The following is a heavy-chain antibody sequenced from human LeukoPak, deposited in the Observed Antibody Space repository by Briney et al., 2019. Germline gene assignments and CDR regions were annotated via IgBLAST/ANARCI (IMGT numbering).Heavy chain of an antibody. CDR1: GYTFTGYY. D-gene: IGHD3-22*01. V-gene: IGHV1-2*02. J-gene: IGHJ4*02. CDR3: AENYYDSSGHYFDY. Sequence: ASVKVSCKASGYTFTGYYMHWVRQAPGQGLEWMGWINPNSGGTNYAQKFQGRVTMTRDTSISTAYMELSRLRSDDTAVYYCAENYYDSSGHYFDYWGQGTLVTVSS. CDR2: INPNSGGT.